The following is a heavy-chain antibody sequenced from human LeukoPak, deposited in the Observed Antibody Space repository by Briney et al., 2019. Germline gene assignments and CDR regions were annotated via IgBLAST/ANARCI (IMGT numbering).Heavy chain of an antibody. CDR3: ARVWGCSSTSCYHYYYGMDV. V-gene: IGHV1-18*01. D-gene: IGHD2-2*01. Sequence: ASVKVSCKASGYTFTSYGISWVRQAPGQGLEWMGWISAYNGNTNYAQKLQGRVTMTTDTSTSTAYMELRSLRSDDTAVYYCARVWGCSSTSCYHYYYGMDVWGQGTTVTVSS. CDR1: GYTFTSYG. CDR2: ISAYNGNT. J-gene: IGHJ6*02.